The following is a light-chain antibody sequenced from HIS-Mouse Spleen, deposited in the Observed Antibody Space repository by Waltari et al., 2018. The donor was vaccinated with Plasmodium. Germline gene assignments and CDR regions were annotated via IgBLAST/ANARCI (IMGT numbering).Light chain of an antibody. J-gene: IGKJ3*01. CDR1: QSVSSSY. Sequence: EIVLTQSPGTLSLSPGERATLSCRASQSVSSSYLAWYQQKPGQAPRLLIYGASSRATGIPDSFSGSGSGTEFTLTISSLQSEDFAVYYCQQYNNWSFTFGPGTKVDIK. CDR2: GAS. V-gene: IGKV3-20*01. CDR3: QQYNNWSFT.